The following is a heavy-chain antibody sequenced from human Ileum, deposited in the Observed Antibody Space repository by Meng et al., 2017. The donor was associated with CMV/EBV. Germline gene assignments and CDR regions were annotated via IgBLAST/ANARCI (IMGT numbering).Heavy chain of an antibody. CDR1: GYTFSGNY. V-gene: IGHV1-2*02. D-gene: IGHD3-10*01. Sequence: QGQLVESGAEVKKPGASGKVSCKASGYTFSGNYIHWVRQAPGKGLEWMGWINPNSGGTNYAQKFQGRVTMTRDTSISTAYMELSRLRSDDTAVYYCARGLWFGELGFDYWGQGTLVTVSS. J-gene: IGHJ4*02. CDR3: ARGLWFGELGFDY. CDR2: INPNSGGT.